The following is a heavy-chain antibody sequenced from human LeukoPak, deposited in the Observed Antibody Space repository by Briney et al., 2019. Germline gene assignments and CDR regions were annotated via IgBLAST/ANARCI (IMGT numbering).Heavy chain of an antibody. CDR1: GGTFSSYA. CDR3: AKLVGAKGVGY. Sequence: ASVKVSCKASGGTFSSYAISWVRQAPGQGLEWMGRIIPILGIANYAQKFQGRVTITADKSTSTAYMELSSLRSEDTAVYYCAKLVGAKGVGYWGQGTLVTVSS. V-gene: IGHV1-69*04. D-gene: IGHD1-26*01. CDR2: IIPILGIA. J-gene: IGHJ4*02.